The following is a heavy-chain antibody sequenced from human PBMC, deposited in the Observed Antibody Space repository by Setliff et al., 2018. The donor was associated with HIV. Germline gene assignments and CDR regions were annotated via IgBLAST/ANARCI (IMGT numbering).Heavy chain of an antibody. J-gene: IGHJ6*03. CDR2: IDYSGST. V-gene: IGHV4-59*12. CDR3: ARDATSEGYMDV. Sequence: SETLSLTCTVSGGSISEYYWSWIRQPPGKGLEWIGYIDYSGSTNYNASLKSRLTMSIDTSKSQFSLKLSSVTAADTAVYYCARDATSEGYMDVWGKGTTVTVSS. CDR1: GGSISEYY.